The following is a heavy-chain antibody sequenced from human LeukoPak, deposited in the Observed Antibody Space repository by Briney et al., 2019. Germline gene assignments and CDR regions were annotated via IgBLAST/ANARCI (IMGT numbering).Heavy chain of an antibody. CDR2: IYYSGST. D-gene: IGHD4-23*01. Sequence: PSETLSLTCTVSGGSLNNYYWSWIRQPPGKGLEWIGYIYYSGSTTYNPSLKSRVTISVDTSKNQFSLKLSSVTATDTAVYYCARGGRWYMDVWGKGTTVTVSS. CDR1: GGSLNNYY. CDR3: ARGGRWYMDV. V-gene: IGHV4-59*01. J-gene: IGHJ6*03.